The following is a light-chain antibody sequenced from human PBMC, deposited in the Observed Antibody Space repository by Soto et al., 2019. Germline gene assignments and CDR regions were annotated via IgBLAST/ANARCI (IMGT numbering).Light chain of an antibody. V-gene: IGLV2-14*01. CDR2: EVS. CDR3: SSCTSTSTLCV. J-gene: IGLJ1*01. Sequence: QSVLTQPASVSGSPGQSITISCTGTSSDVGGYNFVSWYQQHPGKAPKLMIYEVSNRPSGVSNRFSGSKSGNTASLTISGLQAEDEADYYCSSCTSTSTLCVFGTGTKVTV. CDR1: SSDVGGYNF.